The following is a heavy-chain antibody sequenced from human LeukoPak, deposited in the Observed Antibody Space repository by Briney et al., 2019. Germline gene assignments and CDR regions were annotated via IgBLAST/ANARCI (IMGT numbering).Heavy chain of an antibody. CDR2: FYFSGST. Sequence: SETLSLTCNVSGGSISSSTNYWGWIRQPPGKRLEWIGSFYFSGSTYIHPTLKSRVTISVDTSKNQFSLKLSSVTAADTAVYYCARVKSDSSSWYYYYMDVWGKGTTVTISS. V-gene: IGHV4-39*07. CDR1: GGSISSSTNY. CDR3: ARVKSDSSSWYYYYMDV. D-gene: IGHD6-13*01. J-gene: IGHJ6*03.